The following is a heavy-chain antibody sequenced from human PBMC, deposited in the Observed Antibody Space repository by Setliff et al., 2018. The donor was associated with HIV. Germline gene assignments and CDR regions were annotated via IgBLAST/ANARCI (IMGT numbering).Heavy chain of an antibody. V-gene: IGHV4-34*01. CDR3: ARQSDSSGYFPSWYFDY. J-gene: IGHJ4*02. CDR2: INHRGGT. D-gene: IGHD3-22*01. Sequence: SETLSLTCAVHGASLSDYYWNWIRQSPGKGLEWIGEINHRGGTNYNPTFKNRLAMSVDPSKNQFSLHLGSVTAADTAVYYCARQSDSSGYFPSWYFDYWAQGTLVTVS. CDR1: GASLSDYY.